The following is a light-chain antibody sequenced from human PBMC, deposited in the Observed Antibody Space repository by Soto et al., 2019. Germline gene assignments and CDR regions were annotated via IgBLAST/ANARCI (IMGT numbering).Light chain of an antibody. Sequence: QSVLTQPPSVSGSPGQSVTISCTGTSSDVGSYNRVSWYQQPPGTAPKLMIYEVSNRPSGVSDRFSGSKSGNTASLTISGLQAEDEADYYCSSYTSSSPHVFGTGTKVTVL. CDR2: EVS. CDR1: SSDVGSYNR. J-gene: IGLJ1*01. CDR3: SSYTSSSPHV. V-gene: IGLV2-18*02.